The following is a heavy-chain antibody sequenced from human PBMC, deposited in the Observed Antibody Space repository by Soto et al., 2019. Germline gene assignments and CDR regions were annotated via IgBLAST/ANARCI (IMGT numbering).Heavy chain of an antibody. D-gene: IGHD6-6*01. J-gene: IGHJ6*02. CDR1: GGTFSSYA. CDR2: IIPIFGTA. V-gene: IGHV1-69*13. Sequence: SVKVSCKASGGTFSSYAISWVRQAPGRGLEWMGGIIPIFGTANYAQKFQGRVTITADESTSTAYMELSSLRSEDTAVYYCARGSSSEGGDYYYYGMDVWGQGTTVTVSS. CDR3: ARGSSSEGGDYYYYGMDV.